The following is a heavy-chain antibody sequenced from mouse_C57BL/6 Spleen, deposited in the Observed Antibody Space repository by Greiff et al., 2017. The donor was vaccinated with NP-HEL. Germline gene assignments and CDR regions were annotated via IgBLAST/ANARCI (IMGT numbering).Heavy chain of an antibody. D-gene: IGHD4-1*01. V-gene: IGHV3-6*01. CDR3: ARDWDGYFDV. J-gene: IGHJ1*03. Sequence: EVQRVESGPGLVKPSQSLSLPCSVTGYSITSGYYWNWIRQFPGNKLEWMGYISYDGSNNYNPSLKNRISITRDTSKNQFFLKLNSVTTEDTATYYCARDWDGYFDVWGTGTTVTVSS. CDR1: GYSITSGYY. CDR2: ISYDGSN.